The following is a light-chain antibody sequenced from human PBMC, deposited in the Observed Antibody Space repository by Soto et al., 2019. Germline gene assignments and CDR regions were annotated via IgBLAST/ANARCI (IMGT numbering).Light chain of an antibody. J-gene: IGKJ1*01. V-gene: IGKV3-11*01. CDR3: QQRSNWPQT. Sequence: EIVLTQSASTLSLSPGERATLSWGASQNFANYLDWYQQKPGQAPRLLIYESSNRATGIAARFSGSGYGTDFNLTISSLETEDFAVYYCQQRSNWPQTFGQGTKVDIK. CDR1: QNFANY. CDR2: ESS.